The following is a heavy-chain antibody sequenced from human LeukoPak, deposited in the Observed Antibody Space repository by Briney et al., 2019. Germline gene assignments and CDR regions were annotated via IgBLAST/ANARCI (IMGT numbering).Heavy chain of an antibody. CDR2: IYPGDSDT. J-gene: IGHJ4*02. Sequence: GESLKISCKGSGYSFTSYWIAWVRQMPGKGLEWMGIIYPGDSDTRYGPSFQGQVAISADKSISTAYLQWSSLKASDTAMYYCARRYCSSTSCRGDFDYWGQGTLVTVSS. CDR3: ARRYCSSTSCRGDFDY. CDR1: GYSFTSYW. D-gene: IGHD2-2*01. V-gene: IGHV5-51*01.